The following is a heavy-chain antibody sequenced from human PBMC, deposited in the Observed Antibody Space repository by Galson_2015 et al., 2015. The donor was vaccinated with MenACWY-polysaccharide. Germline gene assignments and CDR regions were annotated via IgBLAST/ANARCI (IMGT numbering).Heavy chain of an antibody. CDR3: ARIIARKYTFAVS. V-gene: IGHV1-8*01. CDR1: GYTFTSYD. CDR2: MNPNSGNK. Sequence: SVKVSCKASGYTFTSYDINWVRQATGQGLEWMGWMNPNSGNKGYAQKFQGRVTMTSSSDMSQAFMELSSLRSEDTAVYYCARIIARKYTFAVSWGQGTLVTVSA. J-gene: IGHJ5*02. D-gene: IGHD2-21*01.